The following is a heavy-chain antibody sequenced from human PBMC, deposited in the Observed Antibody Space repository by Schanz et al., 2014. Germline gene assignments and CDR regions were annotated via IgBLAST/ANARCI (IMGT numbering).Heavy chain of an antibody. J-gene: IGHJ4*02. CDR3: TKERTFAR. CDR1: GYTFTSYD. V-gene: IGHV1-8*01. CDR2: MNSKTGNT. D-gene: IGHD3-16*01. Sequence: QVQLVQSGAEVKKPGASVKVSCKASGYTFTSYDINWVRQATGQGLEWMGWMNSKTGNTGYAQRFQGRVTMTRNTSITTAYLELSSLRSGDTAVYYCTKERTFARWGQGTLVTVSS.